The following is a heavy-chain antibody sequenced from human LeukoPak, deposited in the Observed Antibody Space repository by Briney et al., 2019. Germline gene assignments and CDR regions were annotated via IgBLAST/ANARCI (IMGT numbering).Heavy chain of an antibody. CDR3: ARGYYDFWSGYPQNNWYFDL. CDR1: GGSISSYY. D-gene: IGHD3-3*01. CDR2: IYYSGST. J-gene: IGHJ2*01. V-gene: IGHV4-59*01. Sequence: SETLSLTCTVSGGSISSYYWSWIRQPPGKGLEWIGYIYYSGSTKYNPSLKSRVAISVDTSKNQFSLKLSFVTAADTAVCYCARGYYDFWSGYPQNNWYFDLWGRGTLVTVSS.